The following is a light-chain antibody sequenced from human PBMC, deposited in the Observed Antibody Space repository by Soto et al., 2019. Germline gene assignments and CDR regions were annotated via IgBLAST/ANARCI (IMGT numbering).Light chain of an antibody. CDR2: GHN. Sequence: QSVLTQPPSASGTPGQRVTISCSGSSSSIGSYTVNWYQQLPGTAPKLLIYGHNQRPSGVPDRFSDSKSGTSASLAISGLQSEDEADYYCAAWDDSLNGRVFGGGTKLTVL. V-gene: IGLV1-44*01. J-gene: IGLJ2*01. CDR3: AAWDDSLNGRV. CDR1: SSSIGSYT.